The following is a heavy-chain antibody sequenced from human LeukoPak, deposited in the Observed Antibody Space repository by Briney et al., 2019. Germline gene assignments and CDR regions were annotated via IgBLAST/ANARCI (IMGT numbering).Heavy chain of an antibody. CDR3: AKRGVVIRVFLVGFHKEAYYFDS. CDR2: ISDSGGRT. CDR1: GITRSNYG. V-gene: IGHV3-23*01. J-gene: IGHJ4*02. Sequence: GGSLRLSCAVSGITRSNYGMSWVRQAPGKGLESFAGISDSGGRTNYADSVKGRFTIYRDNPKNTLYLQMNSLRAEDTAVYFCAKRGVVIRVFLVGFHKEAYYFDSWGQGALVTVSS. D-gene: IGHD3-10*01.